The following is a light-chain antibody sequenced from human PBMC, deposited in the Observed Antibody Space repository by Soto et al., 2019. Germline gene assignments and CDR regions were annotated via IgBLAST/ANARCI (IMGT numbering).Light chain of an antibody. CDR2: EVN. Sequence: SALTQPASVSGSPGQSITISCTGTSSDIGNYNYVSWYQQHPGKAPKLIIFEVNNRPSGVSDRFSGSKSDNTASLTISGLQAEDEAEYYCSSYTTGSTLVVFGAGTKVTVL. CDR3: SSYTTGSTLVV. J-gene: IGLJ1*01. V-gene: IGLV2-14*01. CDR1: SSDIGNYNY.